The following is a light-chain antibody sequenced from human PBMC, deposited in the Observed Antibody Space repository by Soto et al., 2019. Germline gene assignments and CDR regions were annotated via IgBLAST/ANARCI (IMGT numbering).Light chain of an antibody. CDR3: AAWDDSLRVV. V-gene: IGLV1-47*01. J-gene: IGLJ2*01. Sequence: QSVLTQPPSASGTPGQRVTISCSGSSSNIGSYYVYWYQQLPGTAPKLLIYRNDQRPSGVPDRFSGSKSGTSASLAISGLRSEDEADDYCAAWDDSLRVVFGGGTKLTVL. CDR2: RND. CDR1: SSNIGSYY.